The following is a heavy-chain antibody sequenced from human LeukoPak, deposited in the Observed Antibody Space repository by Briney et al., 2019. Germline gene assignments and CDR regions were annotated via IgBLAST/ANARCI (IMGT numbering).Heavy chain of an antibody. D-gene: IGHD1-26*01. J-gene: IGHJ4*02. Sequence: ASVKVSCKASGYTVAAYYIHWVRQAPGQGPEWMGWINPNTGGPYYPQKFQGKVTMNWDSSVNTAYMELTSVTSDDTAIYYCARHRNSQTAGAGDYWGQGTLVTVSS. CDR2: INPNTGGP. CDR1: GYTVAAYY. V-gene: IGHV1-2*02. CDR3: ARHRNSQTAGAGDY.